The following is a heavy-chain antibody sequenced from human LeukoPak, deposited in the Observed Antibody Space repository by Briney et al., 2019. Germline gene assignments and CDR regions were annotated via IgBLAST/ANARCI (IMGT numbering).Heavy chain of an antibody. J-gene: IGHJ6*03. CDR3: ASLPAATFYYYMDV. Sequence: GSLRLSCAASGFTFSSYSMNWVRQAPGKGLEWVSYISSSSSTIYYADSVKGRFTISRDNAKNSLYLQMNSLRAEDTAVYYCASLPAATFYYYMDVWGKGTTVTVSS. CDR1: GFTFSSYS. CDR2: ISSSSSTI. D-gene: IGHD2-2*01. V-gene: IGHV3-48*01.